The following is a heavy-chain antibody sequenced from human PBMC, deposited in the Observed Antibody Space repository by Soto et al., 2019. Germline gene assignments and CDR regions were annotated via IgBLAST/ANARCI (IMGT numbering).Heavy chain of an antibody. V-gene: IGHV4-34*01. D-gene: IGHD6-6*01. CDR3: ARGLGFYSSSYYFDY. J-gene: IGHJ4*02. CDR1: GGSFSGYY. Sequence: SETLSLTCAVYGGSFSGYYWSWIRQPPGKGLEWIGEINHSGSTNYNPSLKSRVTISVDTSKNQFSLKLSSVTAADTAVYYCARGLGFYSSSYYFDYWGQGTLVTVSS. CDR2: INHSGST.